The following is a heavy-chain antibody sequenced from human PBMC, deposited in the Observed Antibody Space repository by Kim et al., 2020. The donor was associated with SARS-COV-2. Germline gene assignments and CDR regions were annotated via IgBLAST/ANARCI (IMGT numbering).Heavy chain of an antibody. CDR3: ARPLGYCSGGSCYSGPNHDAFDI. Sequence: SETLSLTCTVSGGSISSSSYYWGWIRQPPGKGLEWIGSIYYSGSTYYNPSLKSRVTISVDTSKNQFSLKLSSVTAADTAVYYCARPLGYCSGGSCYSGPNHDAFDIWGQGTMVTVSS. CDR1: GGSISSSSYY. CDR2: IYYSGST. V-gene: IGHV4-39*01. D-gene: IGHD2-15*01. J-gene: IGHJ3*02.